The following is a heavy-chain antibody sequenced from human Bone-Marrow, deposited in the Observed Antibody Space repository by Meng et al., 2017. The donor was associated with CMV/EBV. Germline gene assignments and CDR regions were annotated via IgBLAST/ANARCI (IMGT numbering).Heavy chain of an antibody. V-gene: IGHV1-2*02. D-gene: IGHD2-2*01. CDR3: ARDRCSSTSCFGYYGMDV. Sequence: ASVKVSCKASGYTFTGYYMHWVRQAPGQGLEWMGWINPNSGGTNYAQKFQGRVTMTRDTSISTAYMELSRLRSDDTAVYYCARDRCSSTSCFGYYGMDVWVQGTTVTVSS. CDR1: GYTFTGYY. J-gene: IGHJ6*02. CDR2: INPNSGGT.